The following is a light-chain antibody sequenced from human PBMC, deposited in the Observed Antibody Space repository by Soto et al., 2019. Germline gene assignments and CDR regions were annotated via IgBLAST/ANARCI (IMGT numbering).Light chain of an antibody. Sequence: SYELTQPPSVSVAPGQTARITCGGNNIGSKSVHWYQQKPGQAPVLVVYDDSARPSGIPERFPGSNSGNTATLTISRVEAGDETDYYCQVWDSSSDHRVFGSGPKVTVL. CDR2: DDS. CDR3: QVWDSSSDHRV. J-gene: IGLJ1*01. V-gene: IGLV3-21*02. CDR1: NIGSKS.